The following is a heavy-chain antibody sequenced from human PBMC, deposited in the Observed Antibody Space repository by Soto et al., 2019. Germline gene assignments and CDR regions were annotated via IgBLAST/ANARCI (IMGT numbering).Heavy chain of an antibody. CDR2: IYYSGST. CDR3: ARRYGTTFDF. V-gene: IGHV4-59*01. J-gene: IGHJ4*02. CDR1: CGSINSYY. Sequence: SETLSLTCTVSCGSINSYYWSWIRQPPGKGLEWIGYIYYSGSTNYSPSLKSRVTISVDTSKNQFSLKLSSVTAADTAVYYCARRYGTTFDFWGQGTLVTVSS. D-gene: IGHD1-7*01.